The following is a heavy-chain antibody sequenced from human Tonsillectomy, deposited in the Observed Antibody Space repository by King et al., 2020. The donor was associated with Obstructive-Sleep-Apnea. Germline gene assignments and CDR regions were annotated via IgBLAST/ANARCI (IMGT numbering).Heavy chain of an antibody. CDR3: ARGSSYVWTD. V-gene: IGHV4-4*02. CDR1: GGTIRSVGSYW. Sequence: VQLQESGPGLVEPSGTLSLTCAVSGGTIRSVGSYWCRWVRQPPGKGLGWIAETHHSGGANYNPSLKSLVSIPSDTAKNHVSLQLSSVTAADTAVYYCARGSSYVWTDWGQGTLVIVSS. J-gene: IGHJ4*02. CDR2: THHSGGA. D-gene: IGHD3-16*01.